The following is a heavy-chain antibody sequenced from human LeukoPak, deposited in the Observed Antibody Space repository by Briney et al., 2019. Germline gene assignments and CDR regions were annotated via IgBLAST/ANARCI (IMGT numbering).Heavy chain of an antibody. V-gene: IGHV3-53*01. CDR2: IYSGGST. J-gene: IGHJ4*02. Sequence: GGSLRLSCAASGFTVSGNQMNWARQAPGRGLEWVSTIYSGGSTFYADSVKGRFTISRDSSKNTLYLQMNSLRVEDTAVYYCAKDRHSYESSGFDYWGQGTLVTASS. CDR1: GFTVSGNQ. D-gene: IGHD3-22*01. CDR3: AKDRHSYESSGFDY.